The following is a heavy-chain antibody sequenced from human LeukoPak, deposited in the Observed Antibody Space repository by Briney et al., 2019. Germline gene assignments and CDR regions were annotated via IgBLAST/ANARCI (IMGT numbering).Heavy chain of an antibody. CDR2: INTDGSST. CDR1: GFTFSNYW. J-gene: IGHJ4*02. D-gene: IGHD6-19*01. V-gene: IGHV3-74*03. CDR3: VRGWLDNYFDY. Sequence: GGSLRLSCAASGFTFSNYWMHWVRQAPGKGLVWVSRINTDGSSTMYADSVKGRFTISRDNAKNTLYLHMDSLRVEDTAVYYCVRGWLDNYFDYWGQGTLVTVSS.